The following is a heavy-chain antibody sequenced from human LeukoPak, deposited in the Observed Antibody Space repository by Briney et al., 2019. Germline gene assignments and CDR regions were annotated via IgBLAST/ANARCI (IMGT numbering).Heavy chain of an antibody. D-gene: IGHD3-22*01. J-gene: IGHJ6*02. V-gene: IGHV1-46*01. CDR3: ARDLLNYYDSSGYYRYYYGMDV. CDR1: GYTFTXYX. Sequence: GASVKVSCKASGYTFTXYXXHXXXXXPGXXXXXXXXXXPXXXXTSYAQKFQGRVTMTRDTSTSTVYMELSSLRSEDTAVYYCARDLLNYYDSSGYYRYYYGMDVWGQGTTVTVSS. CDR2: XXPXXXXT.